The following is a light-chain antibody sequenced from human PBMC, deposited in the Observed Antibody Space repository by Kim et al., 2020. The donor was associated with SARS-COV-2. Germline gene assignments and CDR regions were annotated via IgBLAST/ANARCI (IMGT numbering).Light chain of an antibody. Sequence: DIHMTQSPSTLSASVGDRVTITCRASQTIDTLLAWYQQKPGKSPKLLVYRASTLETGVPSRFSGSGSGTEFSLTISSLQPDDFATYYCQHYNAYPYTLGQGTKLEI. V-gene: IGKV1-5*01. J-gene: IGKJ2*01. CDR3: QHYNAYPYT. CDR1: QTIDTL. CDR2: RAS.